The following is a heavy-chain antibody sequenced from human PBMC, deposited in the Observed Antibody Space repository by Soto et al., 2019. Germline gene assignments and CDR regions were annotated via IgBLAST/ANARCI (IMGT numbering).Heavy chain of an antibody. CDR3: ARGQLVWYGDLTPYHRDMDV. CDR1: GGSFDDFY. CDR2: ISHDGGT. J-gene: IGHJ6*02. Sequence: QVQLQQWGAGLLRPSETLSLTCAFYGGSFDDFYWSWVRQSPGKGLEWVGEISHDGGTNYSPSLASRVSISVDTSKNQFSLHLRSVTAEDTGLYYCARGQLVWYGDLTPYHRDMDVWGQGTTVTVSS. D-gene: IGHD3-10*01. V-gene: IGHV4-34*02.